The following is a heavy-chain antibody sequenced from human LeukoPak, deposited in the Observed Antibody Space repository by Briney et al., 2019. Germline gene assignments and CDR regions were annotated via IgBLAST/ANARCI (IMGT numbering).Heavy chain of an antibody. V-gene: IGHV3-23*01. Sequence: GGSLRLSCAGSGLTFSNYAMTWVRQAPGKGLEWVSSVSGSGRNTFYPDSVEGRFTISRVNSKNTVYLQMNSLRADDTAVYYCVKSRRVGANQRGLFDYWGQGTLVTVSP. CDR2: VSGSGRNT. D-gene: IGHD1-26*01. CDR1: GLTFSNYA. CDR3: VKSRRVGANQRGLFDY. J-gene: IGHJ4*02.